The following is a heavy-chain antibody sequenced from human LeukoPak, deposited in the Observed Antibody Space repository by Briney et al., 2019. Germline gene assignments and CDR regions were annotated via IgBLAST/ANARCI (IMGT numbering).Heavy chain of an antibody. CDR1: GFTFSSYE. Sequence: GGSLKLSCAASGFTFSSYEMNWVRQAPGKGLEWVSYISSSGSTIYYADSVKGRFTISRDNAKNSLYLQMNSLRAEDTAVYYCARETNTGYFDYWGQGTLVTVSP. CDR3: ARETNTGYFDY. J-gene: IGHJ4*02. D-gene: IGHD5-18*01. V-gene: IGHV3-48*03. CDR2: ISSSGSTI.